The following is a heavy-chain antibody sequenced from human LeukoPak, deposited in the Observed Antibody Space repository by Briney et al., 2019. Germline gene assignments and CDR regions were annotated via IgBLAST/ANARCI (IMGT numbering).Heavy chain of an antibody. V-gene: IGHV3-15*01. J-gene: IGHJ4*02. CDR1: GFTFSNAW. Sequence: GGSLRLSCAASGFTFSNAWMSWVRQAPGKGLEWVGRIKSKTDGGTTDYAAPVKGGFTISRDDSKNTLYLQMNSLKTEDTAVYYCTTYGMSTEELDYWGQGTLVTVSS. CDR2: IKSKTDGGTT. CDR3: TTYGMSTEELDY. D-gene: IGHD1-26*01.